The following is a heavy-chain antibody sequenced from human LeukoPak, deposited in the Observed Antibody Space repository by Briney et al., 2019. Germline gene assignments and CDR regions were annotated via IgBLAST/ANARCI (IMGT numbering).Heavy chain of an antibody. Sequence: PSETLSLTCTVSGGSISSYYWSWIRQPPGKGLEWIGYIYYSGSTNYNPSLKSRVTMSVDTPKNQLSLKLSSVTAADTAVDYCASQRGYSYGQKTTNYYYYMDVWGKGTTVTVSS. V-gene: IGHV4-59*08. J-gene: IGHJ6*03. D-gene: IGHD5-18*01. CDR1: GGSISSYY. CDR2: IYYSGST. CDR3: ASQRGYSYGQKTTNYYYYMDV.